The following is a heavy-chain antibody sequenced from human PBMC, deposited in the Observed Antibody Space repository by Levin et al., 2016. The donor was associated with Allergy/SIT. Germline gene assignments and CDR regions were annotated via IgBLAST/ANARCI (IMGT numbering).Heavy chain of an antibody. CDR1: GFTFSSYA. V-gene: IGHV3-23*01. Sequence: GESLKISCAASGFTFSSYAMSWVRQAPGKGLEWVSAISGSGGSTYYADSVKGRFTISRDNSKNTLYLQMNSLRAEDTAVYYCAKDLNLLDGWFDPWGQGTLVTVSS. CDR2: ISGSGGST. J-gene: IGHJ5*02. D-gene: IGHD1-14*01. CDR3: AKDLNLLDGWFDP.